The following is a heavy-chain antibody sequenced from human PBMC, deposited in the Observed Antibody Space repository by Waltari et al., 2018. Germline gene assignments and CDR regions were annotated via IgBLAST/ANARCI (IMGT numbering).Heavy chain of an antibody. J-gene: IGHJ5*02. CDR3: AREGGKLVGARGYDP. CDR2: IIPIFGTA. V-gene: IGHV1-69*08. Sequence: QVQLVQSGAEVKKPGSSVKVSCKASGGTFSSYAISWVRQAPGQGLEWMGRIIPIFGTANYAQKFQGRVTITADKSTSTADMELSSPRSEDTAVYYCAREGGKLVGARGYDPWGQGTLVTVSS. CDR1: GGTFSSYA. D-gene: IGHD1-26*01.